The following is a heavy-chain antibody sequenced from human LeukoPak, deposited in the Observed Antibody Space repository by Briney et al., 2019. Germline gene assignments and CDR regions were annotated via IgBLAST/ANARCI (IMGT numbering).Heavy chain of an antibody. V-gene: IGHV4-59*12. Sequence: PSETLSLTCTVSGGSISSYYWSWIRQPPGKGLEWIGYIYYSGSTNYNPSLKSRVTISVDTSKNQFSLKLTSVTAADAAVYYCARDNSYYHDASGLFDQWGQGTLVTVSS. D-gene: IGHD3-22*01. CDR1: GGSISSYY. J-gene: IGHJ4*02. CDR2: IYYSGST. CDR3: ARDNSYYHDASGLFDQ.